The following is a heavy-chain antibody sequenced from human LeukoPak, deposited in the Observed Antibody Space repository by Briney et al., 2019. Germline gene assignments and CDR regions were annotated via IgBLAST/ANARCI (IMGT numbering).Heavy chain of an antibody. CDR2: IQYSGSKK. D-gene: IGHD2-15*01. V-gene: IGHV3-30*02. J-gene: IGHJ4*02. CDR1: GFTFSNYD. CDR3: AKGGRHGHSSYERGYFDF. Sequence: GGSLRLSCAASGFTFSNYDMRWVRQAPGKGLEWVAFIQYSGSKKYYVDSVEGRFTISRDNSKNTLSVQMNSLRTEDTAVYYCAKGGRHGHSSYERGYFDFWGQGALVTVSS.